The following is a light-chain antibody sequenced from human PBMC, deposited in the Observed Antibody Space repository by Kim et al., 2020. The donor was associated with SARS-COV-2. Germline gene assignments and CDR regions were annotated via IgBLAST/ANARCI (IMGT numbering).Light chain of an antibody. V-gene: IGKV1-39*01. CDR2: AAS. Sequence: DIQMTQSPSSLSASVGDRITITCRASQPISKFLNWYQQKPGKAPELLIYAASILHVGVPSRFSGSASGTDFTLAISSLQPEDSATYYCQQNNNYPWTFGQGTKVDIK. CDR3: QQNNNYPWT. CDR1: QPISKF. J-gene: IGKJ1*01.